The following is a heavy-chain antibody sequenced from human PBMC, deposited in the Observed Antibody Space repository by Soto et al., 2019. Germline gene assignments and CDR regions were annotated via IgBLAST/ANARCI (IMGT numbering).Heavy chain of an antibody. CDR2: IKSKTDGGTT. CDR3: TTVGARARDHFIHYYDSSGYYVIDY. J-gene: IGHJ4*02. CDR1: GFTFSNAW. Sequence: GGSLRLSCAASGFTFSNAWMNWVRQAPGKGLEWVGRIKSKTDGGTTDYAAPVKGRFTISRDDSKNTLYLQMNSLKTEDTAVYYCTTVGARARDHFIHYYDSSGYYVIDYWGQGTLVTVSS. D-gene: IGHD3-22*01. V-gene: IGHV3-15*07.